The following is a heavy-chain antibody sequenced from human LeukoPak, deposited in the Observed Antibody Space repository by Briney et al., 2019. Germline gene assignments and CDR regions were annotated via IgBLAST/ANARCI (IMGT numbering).Heavy chain of an antibody. CDR3: ARGRAYYDYVWGSYRYYFDY. D-gene: IGHD3-16*02. CDR2: MNPNSGNT. Sequence: ASVKVSCEASGYTFTSYDINWVRQATGQGLEWMGWMNPNSGNTGYAQKFQGRVTMTRNTSISTAYMELSSLRSEDTAVYYCARGRAYYDYVWGSYRYYFDYWGQGTLVTVSS. V-gene: IGHV1-8*01. J-gene: IGHJ4*02. CDR1: GYTFTSYD.